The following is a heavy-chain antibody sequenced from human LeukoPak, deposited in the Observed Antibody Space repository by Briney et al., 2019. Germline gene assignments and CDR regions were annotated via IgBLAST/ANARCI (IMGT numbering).Heavy chain of an antibody. CDR2: IYHSGAA. D-gene: IGHD1-26*01. J-gene: IGHJ4*02. Sequence: SETLSLTCGVSGDSISSDGHSWSWIRQPPGKGLEWVGYIYHSGAAYHNPSLKSRLALSVDTSNNQFSLRLRSVTAADTAVYYCVRGVGGEYFYFDRWGQGALVTVSS. CDR1: GDSISSDGHS. CDR3: VRGVGGEYFYFDR. V-gene: IGHV4-30-4*07.